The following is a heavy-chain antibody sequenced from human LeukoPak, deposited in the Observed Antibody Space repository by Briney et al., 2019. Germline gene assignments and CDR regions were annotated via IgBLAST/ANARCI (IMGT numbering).Heavy chain of an antibody. J-gene: IGHJ6*02. V-gene: IGHV4-4*07. CDR3: ARARRIAVAGTSDYYYYGMDV. Sequence: PSETLSLTCTVSGGSTSSYYWSWIRQPAGKGLEWIGRIYTSGSTNYNPSLKSRVTMSVDTSKNQFSLKLSSVTAADTAVYYCARARRIAVAGTSDYYYYGMDVWGQGTTVTVSS. CDR2: IYTSGST. D-gene: IGHD6-19*01. CDR1: GGSTSSYY.